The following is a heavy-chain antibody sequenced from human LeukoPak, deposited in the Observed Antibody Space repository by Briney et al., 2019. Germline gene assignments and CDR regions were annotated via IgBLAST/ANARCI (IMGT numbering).Heavy chain of an antibody. V-gene: IGHV3-23*03. D-gene: IGHD5-12*01. CDR1: GFTFSSYS. Sequence: PGGSLRLSCAASGFTFSSYSMNWVRQAPGKGLDWVSVIFADDGSTKYADSVKGRFTISRDTSKNTLYLQMHNLRAEDTAVYYCAKDQRPDSGYDIDYWGQGTLVTVSS. J-gene: IGHJ4*02. CDR2: IFADDGST. CDR3: AKDQRPDSGYDIDY.